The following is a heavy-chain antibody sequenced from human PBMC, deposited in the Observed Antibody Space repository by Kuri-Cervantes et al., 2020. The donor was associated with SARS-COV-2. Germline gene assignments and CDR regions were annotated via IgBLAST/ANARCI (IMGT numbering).Heavy chain of an antibody. J-gene: IGHJ4*02. Sequence: ESLKISCAVYGGSFSGYYWCWIRQPPGKGLEWIGEINHTGSTNYNPSLKSRVTISVDTSKNQFSLKLSSVTAADTAVYYCAVFVVPAARGFDYWGQGTLVTVSS. CDR3: AVFVVPAARGFDY. CDR2: INHTGST. V-gene: IGHV4-34*01. D-gene: IGHD2-2*01. CDR1: GGSFSGYY.